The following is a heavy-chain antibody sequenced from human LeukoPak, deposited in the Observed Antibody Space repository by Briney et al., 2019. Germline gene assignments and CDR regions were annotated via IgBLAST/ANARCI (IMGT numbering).Heavy chain of an antibody. CDR2: ISGSGGYT. CDR1: GFTFSNSA. J-gene: IGHJ4*02. Sequence: GGSLRLSCAASGFTFSNSAMSWVRQAPGKGLEWVSAISGSGGYTFYADSVKGRFTISRDNSENTLYLQMNSLRAEDTAVYYCAKDEYYGSGTNYIYWGQGTLVTVSS. CDR3: AKDEYYGSGTNYIY. D-gene: IGHD3-10*01. V-gene: IGHV3-23*01.